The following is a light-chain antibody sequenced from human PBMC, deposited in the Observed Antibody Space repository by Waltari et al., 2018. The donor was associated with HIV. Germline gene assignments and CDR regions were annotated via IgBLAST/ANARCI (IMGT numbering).Light chain of an antibody. J-gene: IGKJ2*01. CDR1: QSLVHGDGNTY. V-gene: IGKV2-30*02. Sequence: DIVLTQSPLSLPVTLGQPAAISCTSSQSLVHGDGNTYLHWCHQRPGQSPRRLIYKISNRDSGVPDRFSGSGSGTDFTLKISRVEAEDVGVYYCMQGTQWPPYTFGQGTKLEIK. CDR2: KIS. CDR3: MQGTQWPPYT.